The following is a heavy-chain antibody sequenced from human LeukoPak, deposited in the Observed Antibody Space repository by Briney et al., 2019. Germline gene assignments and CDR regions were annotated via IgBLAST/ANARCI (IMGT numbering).Heavy chain of an antibody. CDR1: GASISNYY. CDR3: ARLGSYHDF. Sequence: SETLSLTCTVSGASISNYYWSWIRQAPEKGLEWMGHIHTSGASRYYPSLASRLTLSIDTSTNHLSPKLTSVTAADTAVYFCARLGSYHDFWGQGALVTVCS. D-gene: IGHD1-26*01. J-gene: IGHJ4*02. V-gene: IGHV4-4*09. CDR2: IHTSGAS.